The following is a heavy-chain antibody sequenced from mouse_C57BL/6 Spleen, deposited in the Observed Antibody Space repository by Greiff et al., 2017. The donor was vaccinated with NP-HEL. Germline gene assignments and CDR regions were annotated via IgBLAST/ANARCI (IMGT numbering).Heavy chain of an antibody. CDR1: GFSLTSYG. V-gene: IGHV2-5*01. Sequence: VQLQQSGPGLVQPSQCLSITCTASGFSLTSYGVHWVRQSPGKGLEWLGVIWRGGSTDYNADFLSRLSTTKNNPKSQVVFKMNSRQADDTAIYYCAKIDYYCGSFYAMGYWGQGTSVAVS. CDR3: AKIDYYCGSFYAMGY. J-gene: IGHJ4*01. D-gene: IGHD1-1*01. CDR2: IWRGGST.